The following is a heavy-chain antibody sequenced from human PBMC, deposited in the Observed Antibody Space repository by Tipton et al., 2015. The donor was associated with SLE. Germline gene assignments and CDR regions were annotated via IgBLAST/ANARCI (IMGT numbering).Heavy chain of an antibody. J-gene: IGHJ4*02. Sequence: SLRLSCAASGFTFSSYAMHWVRQAPGKGLEWVSYISSSSSYTNYADSVKGRFTISRDNAKNSLYLQMNSLRAEDTAVYYCATGYYYGSGSHLGYWGQGTLVTVSS. CDR1: GFTFSSYA. CDR3: ATGYYYGSGSHLGY. D-gene: IGHD3-10*01. CDR2: ISSSSSYT. V-gene: IGHV3-21*05.